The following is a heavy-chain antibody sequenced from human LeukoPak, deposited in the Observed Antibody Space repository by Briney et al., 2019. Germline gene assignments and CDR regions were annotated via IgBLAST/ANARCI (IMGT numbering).Heavy chain of an antibody. V-gene: IGHV1-69*04. D-gene: IGHD4-23*01. CDR2: IIPILGIA. CDR3: ARRLYGGNSGAFDI. J-gene: IGHJ3*02. CDR1: GGTFSSYA. Sequence: SVKVSCKASGGTFSSYAISWVRQAPGQGLEWMGRIIPILGIANYAQKFQGRVTITADKSTSTAYMELSSLRSEDTAVYYCARRLYGGNSGAFDIWGQGTMVTVSS.